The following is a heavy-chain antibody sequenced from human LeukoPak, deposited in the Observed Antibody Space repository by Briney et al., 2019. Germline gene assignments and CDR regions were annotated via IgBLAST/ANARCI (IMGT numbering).Heavy chain of an antibody. CDR3: AIVGASDC. D-gene: IGHD4/OR15-4a*01. V-gene: IGHV3-23*01. CDR2: ISGSGGNT. Sequence: GGSLRLSCAVSGFTFSSYAMSWVRQAPGKGLEWVSAISGSGGNTYYADSVKGRFTISRDNSKNTLYLQMSSLRAEDTAVYYCAIVGASDCWGQGTLVTVSS. J-gene: IGHJ4*02. CDR1: GFTFSSYA.